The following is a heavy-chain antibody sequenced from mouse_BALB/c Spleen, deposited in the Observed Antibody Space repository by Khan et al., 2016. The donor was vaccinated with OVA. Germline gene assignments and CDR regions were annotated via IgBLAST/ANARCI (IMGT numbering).Heavy chain of an antibody. CDR1: GYSFTGYT. CDR3: ARSASYGNYGEAWFAY. D-gene: IGHD2-10*01. J-gene: IGHJ3*01. CDR2: INPYNGGT. V-gene: IGHV1-18*01. Sequence: VQLQQSGPELVKPGASMKISCKASGYSFTGYTMNWVKQSHGKNLEWIGLINPYNGGTSYNQKFKGKATLTVDKSSSTAYMELLSLTSEDSAVYYCARSASYGNYGEAWFAYWGQGTLVTVSA.